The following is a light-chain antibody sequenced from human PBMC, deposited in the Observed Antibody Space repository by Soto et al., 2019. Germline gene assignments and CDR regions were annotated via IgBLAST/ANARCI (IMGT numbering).Light chain of an antibody. CDR1: QDISNY. CDR2: GAS. CDR3: LQHNSYPFT. V-gene: IGKV1-17*03. J-gene: IGKJ2*01. Sequence: DIQMTQSPSAMSASVGDRVTITCRASQDISNYVAWFQQRPGKVPKRLIYGASSWQSGVPSRFSGSGSGTEFTLTISSLQPEDFATYYCLQHNSYPFTFGQGTRLEIK.